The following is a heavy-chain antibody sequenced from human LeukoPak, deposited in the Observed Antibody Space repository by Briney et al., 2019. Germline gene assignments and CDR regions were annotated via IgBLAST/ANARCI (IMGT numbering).Heavy chain of an antibody. CDR2: IYSGGST. CDR3: AGAAAGHFDY. J-gene: IGHJ4*02. CDR1: GFTFSIYS. D-gene: IGHD6-13*01. Sequence: GGSLRLSCAASGFTFSIYSMNWVRQAPGKGLEWVSVIYSGGSTYYADSVKGRFTISRDNSKNTLYLQMNSLRAEDTAVYYCAGAAAGHFDYWGQGTLVTVSS. V-gene: IGHV3-53*01.